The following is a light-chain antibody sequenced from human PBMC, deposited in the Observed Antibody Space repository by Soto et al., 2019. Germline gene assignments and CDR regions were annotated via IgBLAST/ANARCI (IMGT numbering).Light chain of an antibody. V-gene: IGKV3-20*01. CDR1: QSVSSSY. Sequence: EIVLTQSPGTLSLSPGERATLSCRASQSVSSSYLAWYQQKPGQAPRLLIYGASSRATGIPDRFSGSGSGTNFTLTISRTGPENFGGYFWQQYGSSPPTFGQRNKVGIK. CDR2: GAS. CDR3: QQYGSSPPT. J-gene: IGKJ1*01.